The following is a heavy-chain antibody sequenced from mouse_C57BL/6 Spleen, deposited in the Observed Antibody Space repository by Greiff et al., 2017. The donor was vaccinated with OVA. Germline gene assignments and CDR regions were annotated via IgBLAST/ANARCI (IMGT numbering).Heavy chain of an antibody. Sequence: QVQLQQSGAELVKPGASVKISCKASGYAFSSYWMNWVKQRPGKGLEWIGQIYPGDGDTNYNGKFKGKATLTADKSSSTAYMQLSSLTSEDSAVYFCARKGQLSYAMDYWGQGTSVTVSS. V-gene: IGHV1-80*01. CDR1: GYAFSSYW. CDR3: ARKGQLSYAMDY. CDR2: IYPGDGDT. J-gene: IGHJ4*01. D-gene: IGHD3-2*02.